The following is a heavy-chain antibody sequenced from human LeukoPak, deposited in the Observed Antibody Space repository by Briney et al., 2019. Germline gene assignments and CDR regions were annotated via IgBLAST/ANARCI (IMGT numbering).Heavy chain of an antibody. V-gene: IGHV3-7*01. D-gene: IGHD5-18*01. CDR3: ARHLSGVTGYTYGRGIDY. CDR1: GFTFSSHW. Sequence: GGSLRLSCAASGFTFSSHWMSWVRQAPGKGLEWVANIKQHGTEKYYVDSVKGRFTISRDNAKTSLYLQTISLRAEDTAVYYCARHLSGVTGYTYGRGIDYWGQGTLVTVSS. CDR2: IKQHGTEK. J-gene: IGHJ4*02.